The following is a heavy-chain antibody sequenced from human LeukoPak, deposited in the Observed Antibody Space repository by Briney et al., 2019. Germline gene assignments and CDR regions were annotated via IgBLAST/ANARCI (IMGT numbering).Heavy chain of an antibody. Sequence: GASVKVSCKAFGYTFTGYYMHWVRQAPGQGLEWMGWINPNSGGTNYAQKFQGRVTMTRDTSISTAYMELSRLRSDDTAVYYCARDEQQLADNWFDPWGQGTLSPSPQ. CDR1: GYTFTGYY. V-gene: IGHV1-2*02. J-gene: IGHJ5*02. D-gene: IGHD6-13*01. CDR3: ARDEQQLADNWFDP. CDR2: INPNSGGT.